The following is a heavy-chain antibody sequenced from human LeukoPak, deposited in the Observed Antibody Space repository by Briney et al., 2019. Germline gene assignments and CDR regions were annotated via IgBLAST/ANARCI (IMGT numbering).Heavy chain of an antibody. CDR2: ICDRGRTI. CDR1: GFTFSDYY. V-gene: IGHV3-11*01. CDR3: ARDRLGDYDHSGYYDK. Sequence: GRSLTLSCAASGFTFSDYYMSWIRQAPGKGLEWVSYICDRGRTIYYADSVAGRFTISRDNAKNSVYLQMNNLGAEDTAVYYCARDRLGDYDHSGYYDKWGQGTLVTVSS. J-gene: IGHJ4*02. D-gene: IGHD3-22*01.